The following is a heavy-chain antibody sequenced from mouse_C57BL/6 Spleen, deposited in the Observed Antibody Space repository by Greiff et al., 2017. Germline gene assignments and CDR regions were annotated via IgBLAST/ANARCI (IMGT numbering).Heavy chain of an antibody. CDR2: ISYDGSN. CDR1: GYSITSGYY. CDR3: ARMDYRFDY. D-gene: IGHD2-4*01. J-gene: IGHJ2*01. Sequence: EVKLMESGPGLVKPSQSLSLTCSVTGYSITSGYYWNWIRQFPGNKLEWMGYISYDGSNNYNPSLKNRISITRDTSKHQFFLKLNSVTTEDTATYYCARMDYRFDYWGQGSTRTVSS. V-gene: IGHV3-6*01.